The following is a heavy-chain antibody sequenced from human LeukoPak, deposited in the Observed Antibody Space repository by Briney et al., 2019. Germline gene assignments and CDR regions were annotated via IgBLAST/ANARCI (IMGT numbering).Heavy chain of an antibody. J-gene: IGHJ5*02. V-gene: IGHV4-38-2*02. D-gene: IGHD3-16*01. Sequence: SETLSLTCSVSGMSITSRHYWGWIRQPPGKGLEWIGSTSHSDSHYYNPSLESRVTISLDTSRNQFSLKLTSVTAADTAVYYCARDFGETSLPNWFDPWGQGTLVIVSS. CDR3: ARDFGETSLPNWFDP. CDR2: TSHSDSH. CDR1: GMSITSRHY.